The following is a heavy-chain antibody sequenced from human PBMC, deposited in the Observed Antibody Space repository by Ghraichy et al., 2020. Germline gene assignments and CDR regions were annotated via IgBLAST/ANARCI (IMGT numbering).Heavy chain of an antibody. CDR3: ARQTGSNSD. D-gene: IGHD1-26*01. J-gene: IGHJ4*02. CDR1: GCSISSSSSY. CDR2: IYYSGST. Sequence: SETLSLTCTVSGCSISSSSSYWAWIRQPPGKGLEWIGSIYYSGSTYYNPSLKSRVTISVDTSKNQFSLKLSSVTAADTAVYYCARQTGSNSDWGQGTLVTVSS. V-gene: IGHV4-39*01.